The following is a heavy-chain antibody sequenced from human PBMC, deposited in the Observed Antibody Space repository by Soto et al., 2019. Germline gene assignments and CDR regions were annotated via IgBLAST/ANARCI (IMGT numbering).Heavy chain of an antibody. V-gene: IGHV4-59*01. CDR2: IYYSGST. Sequence: QVQLQESGPGLVKPSETLSLTCTVSGGSISSYYWSWIRQPPGKGLEWIGYIYYSGSTNYNPSLKSRVTISVDTSKNQFSLKLSSVTAADTAVYYWARAPSGYYTLLVYWGQGTLVTVSS. D-gene: IGHD3-22*01. J-gene: IGHJ4*02. CDR1: GGSISSYY. CDR3: ARAPSGYYTLLVY.